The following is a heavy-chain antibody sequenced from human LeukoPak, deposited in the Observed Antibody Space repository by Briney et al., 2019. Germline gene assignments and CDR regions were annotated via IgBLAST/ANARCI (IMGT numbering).Heavy chain of an antibody. CDR1: GLTLSNYW. V-gene: IGHV3-7*03. CDR2: IKQDGSEK. Sequence: TGGSLRVSCTASGLTLSNYWMIWVRQAPGKGLQWVAKIKQDGSEKYYVDSVKGRFTISRDNAENSLYLQMNSLRVEDTAVYYCAARSSGNPYFWGQGTLVTVSS. CDR3: AARSSGNPYF. J-gene: IGHJ4*02. D-gene: IGHD1-26*01.